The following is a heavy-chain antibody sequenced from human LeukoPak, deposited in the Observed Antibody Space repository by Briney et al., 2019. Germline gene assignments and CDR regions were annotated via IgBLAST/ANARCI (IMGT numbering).Heavy chain of an antibody. Sequence: GASVEVSCKASGYTFTSYYMHWVRQAPGQGLEWMGIINPSGGSTSYAQKFQGRVTMTRDTSTSTVYMELSSLRSEDTAVYYCARDHTKGPMADVWGKGTTVTVSS. J-gene: IGHJ6*04. D-gene: IGHD3-10*01. CDR2: INPSGGST. CDR3: ARDHTKGPMADV. CDR1: GYTFTSYY. V-gene: IGHV1-46*03.